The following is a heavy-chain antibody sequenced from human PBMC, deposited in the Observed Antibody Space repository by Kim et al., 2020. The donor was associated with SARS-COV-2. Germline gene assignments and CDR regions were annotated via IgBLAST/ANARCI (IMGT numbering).Heavy chain of an antibody. V-gene: IGHV4-31*02. J-gene: IGHJ4*02. CDR3: ARVEYYYGSGSSIDY. D-gene: IGHD3-10*01. Sequence: PHLSSRVTISVDTSKNQFSRKLSSVTAADTAVYYWARVEYYYGSGSSIDYWGQGTLVTVSS.